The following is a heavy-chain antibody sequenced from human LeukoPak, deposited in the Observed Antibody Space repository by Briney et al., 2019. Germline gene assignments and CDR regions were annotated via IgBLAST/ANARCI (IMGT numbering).Heavy chain of an antibody. D-gene: IGHD3-3*01. J-gene: IGHJ6*02. CDR3: ARARSFGVVIRYYYYYGMDV. CDR1: GYTFTSYD. CDR2: MNPNSGNT. Sequence: ASVKVSCKASGYTFTSYDINWVRQAIGQGLEWMGWMNPNSGNTGSAQKFQGRVTMTRNTSISTAYMELSSLRSEDTAVYYCARARSFGVVIRYYYYYGMDVWGQGTTVTVSS. V-gene: IGHV1-8*01.